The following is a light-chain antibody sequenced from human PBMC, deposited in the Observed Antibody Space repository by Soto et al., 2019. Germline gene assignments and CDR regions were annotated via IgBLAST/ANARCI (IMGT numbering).Light chain of an antibody. CDR3: AAWDGSLSAWV. CDR2: SNN. CDR1: SSNIGSNY. J-gene: IGLJ3*02. V-gene: IGLV1-47*02. Sequence: QSVLTQPPSASGPPGQRVTISCSGSSSNIGSNYVYWYQQLPGTTPKLLIYSNNKRPSGIPDRFSGSKSGTSASLAISGLRSEDEADYYCAAWDGSLSAWVFGGGTKLTVL.